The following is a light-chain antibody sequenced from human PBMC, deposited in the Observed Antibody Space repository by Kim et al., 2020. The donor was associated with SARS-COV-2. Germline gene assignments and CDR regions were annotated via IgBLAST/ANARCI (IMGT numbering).Light chain of an antibody. J-gene: IGLJ2*01. CDR3: QVWDSSSDHRV. Sequence: APGKTARNACGGNNIGSKGVHWYQQKPGQAPVLVIYYDSDRPSGIPERFSGSNSGNTATLTISRVEAGDEADYYCQVWDSSSDHRVFGGGTQLTVL. CDR1: NIGSKG. CDR2: YDS. V-gene: IGLV3-21*04.